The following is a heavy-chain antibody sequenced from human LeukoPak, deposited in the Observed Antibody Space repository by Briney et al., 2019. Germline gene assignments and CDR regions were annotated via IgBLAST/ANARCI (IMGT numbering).Heavy chain of an antibody. CDR2: ISSSGSNR. CDR1: GFTFSDYY. J-gene: IGHJ5*02. V-gene: IGHV3-11*04. Sequence: GGSLRLSCAASGFTFSDYYMSWIRQAPGKGLEWVSYISSSGSNRYYADSVKGRFTISRDKAKNSLYLQMNSLRAEDTAVYYCARDLDFWSGGYNWFDPWGQGTLVTVSS. CDR3: ARDLDFWSGGYNWFDP. D-gene: IGHD3-3*01.